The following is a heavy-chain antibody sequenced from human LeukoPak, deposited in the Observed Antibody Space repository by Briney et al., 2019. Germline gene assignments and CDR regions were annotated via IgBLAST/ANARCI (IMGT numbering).Heavy chain of an antibody. V-gene: IGHV4-59*01. CDR3: ATGGDGYNGR. CDR2: IYQTTT. CDR1: GDSMSSYF. J-gene: IGHJ4*02. D-gene: IGHD5-24*01. Sequence: SETLSLTCTVSGDSMSSYFWTWVRQFPGKGLEWVGYIYQTTTTYNPSLKGRVTISADMSQNQLSLKVTSVTAADTAVYYCATGGDGYNGRWGQGTLVTVSS.